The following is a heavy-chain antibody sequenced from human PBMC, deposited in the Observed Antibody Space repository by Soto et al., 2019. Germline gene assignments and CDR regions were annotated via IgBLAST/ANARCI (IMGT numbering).Heavy chain of an antibody. CDR2: ISGSGGST. CDR1: GFTFSSYA. V-gene: IGHV3-23*01. CDR3: AKTKIAAEIKYYYYGMDV. Sequence: EVQLLESGGGLVQPGGSLRLSCAASGFTFSSYAMSWVRQAPGKGLEWVSAISGSGGSTYYADSVKGRFTISRDNSKNTLYLQMNGLRAEDTAVYYCAKTKIAAEIKYYYYGMDVWGQGTTVTVSS. D-gene: IGHD6-13*01. J-gene: IGHJ6*02.